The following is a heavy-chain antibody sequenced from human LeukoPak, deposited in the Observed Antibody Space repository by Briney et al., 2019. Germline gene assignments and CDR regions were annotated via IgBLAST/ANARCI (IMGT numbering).Heavy chain of an antibody. CDR2: IYTSGST. CDR1: GGSISSRSYY. J-gene: IGHJ6*02. CDR3: ARGYLAYCGGDCRGGMDV. D-gene: IGHD2-21*02. Sequence: SETLSLTCTVSGGSISSRSYYWGWIRQPAGKGLEWIGRIYTSGSTNYNPSLKSRVTMSVDTSKNQFSLKLSSVTAADTAVYYCARGYLAYCGGDCRGGMDVWGQGTTVTVSS. V-gene: IGHV4-61*02.